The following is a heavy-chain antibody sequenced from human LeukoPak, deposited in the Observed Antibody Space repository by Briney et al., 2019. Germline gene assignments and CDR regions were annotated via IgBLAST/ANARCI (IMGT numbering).Heavy chain of an antibody. V-gene: IGHV3-23*01. CDR2: ISGSGERA. CDR3: VSQSYSGSDNYYFHY. Sequence: GGSLRLSCVTSGFIFSTYAMSWVRQAPGKGLEWVSIISGSGERAYYADSVKGRFTVSRDNSKNTLYLQMKSLRAEDTAVYYCVSQSYSGSDNYYFHYWGQGTLVAVSS. D-gene: IGHD1-26*01. J-gene: IGHJ4*02. CDR1: GFIFSTYA.